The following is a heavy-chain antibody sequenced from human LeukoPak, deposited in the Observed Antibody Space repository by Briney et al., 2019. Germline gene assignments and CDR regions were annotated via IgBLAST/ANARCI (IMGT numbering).Heavy chain of an antibody. J-gene: IGHJ4*02. V-gene: IGHV3-7*01. Sequence: PGGSLRLSCAASGFTFSSYWMSWVRQAPGKGLEWVANIKQDGSEKYYVDSVKGRFTISRDNAKNSLYLQMNSLRAEDTAVYYCARDPARHYDSSGLPGYWGQGTLVTVSS. CDR2: IKQDGSEK. CDR3: ARDPARHYDSSGLPGY. CDR1: GFTFSSYW. D-gene: IGHD3-22*01.